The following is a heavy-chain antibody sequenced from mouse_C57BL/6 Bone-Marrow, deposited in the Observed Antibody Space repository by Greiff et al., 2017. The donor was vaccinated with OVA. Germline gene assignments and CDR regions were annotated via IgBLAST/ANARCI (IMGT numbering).Heavy chain of an antibody. D-gene: IGHD2-4*01. CDR3: TSIYDDYDVDYFDY. V-gene: IGHV6-6*01. CDR1: GFTFSDAW. J-gene: IGHJ2*01. Sequence: DVKLQESGGGLVQPGGSMKLSCAASGFTFSDAWMDWVRQSPEQGLEWVAEIRNKANNHATYYAESVKGRFTISRDDSKSSVYLQMNSLRAEDTGMYYCTSIYDDYDVDYFDYWGQGTTLTVSS. CDR2: IRNKANNHAT.